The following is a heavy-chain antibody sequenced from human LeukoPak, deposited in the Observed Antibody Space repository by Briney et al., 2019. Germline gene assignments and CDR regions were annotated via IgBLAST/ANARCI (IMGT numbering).Heavy chain of an antibody. Sequence: ASETLSLTCTVSGGSISSSSYYWGWIRQPPGKGLEWIGSIYYSGSTYYNPSLKSRVTISVDTSKNQFSLKLSSVTAADTAVYHCARRVAEGPFDYWGQGTLVTVSS. CDR1: GGSISSSSYY. CDR2: IYYSGST. J-gene: IGHJ4*02. D-gene: IGHD2-15*01. CDR3: ARRVAEGPFDY. V-gene: IGHV4-39*01.